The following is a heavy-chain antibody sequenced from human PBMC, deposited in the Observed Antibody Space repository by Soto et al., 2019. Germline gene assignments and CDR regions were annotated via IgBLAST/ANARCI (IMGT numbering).Heavy chain of an antibody. D-gene: IGHD6-13*01. CDR1: GFTFSSYS. CDR2: ISSSSSTI. V-gene: IGHV3-48*01. J-gene: IGHJ3*02. CDR3: ARDPDQAGADAFDI. Sequence: EVQLVESGGGLVQPGGSLRLSCAASGFTFSSYSMNWVRQAPGKGLEWVSYISSSSSTIYYADSVKGRFPISRDNAQKSLYLQMNSLRAEDTAVYYCARDPDQAGADAFDIWGHGTMVTVSA.